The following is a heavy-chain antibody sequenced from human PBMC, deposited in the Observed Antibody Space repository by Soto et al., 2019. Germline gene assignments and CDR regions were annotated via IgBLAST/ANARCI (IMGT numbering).Heavy chain of an antibody. CDR1: GFTFSSYA. V-gene: IGHV3-30-3*01. CDR3: ARGCSYYASSGYSDY. Sequence: QVQLVESGGGVVQPGRSLRLSCAASGFTFSSYAMHWVRQAPGKGLEWVAVISYDGSNKYYADSVKGRFTISRDNSKNTLYLQMNSLRAEDTAVYYCARGCSYYASSGYSDYWGHGTLFTVAS. CDR2: ISYDGSNK. J-gene: IGHJ4*01. D-gene: IGHD3-22*01.